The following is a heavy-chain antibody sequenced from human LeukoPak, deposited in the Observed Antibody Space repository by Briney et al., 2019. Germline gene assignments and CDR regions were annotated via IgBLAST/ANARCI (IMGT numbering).Heavy chain of an antibody. CDR3: ARERYDYVWGSYRFPSYGMDV. J-gene: IGHJ6*02. CDR1: GFTVSSNY. V-gene: IGHV3-66*01. D-gene: IGHD3-16*02. CDR2: IYSGGST. Sequence: GGSLRLSCAASGFTVSSNYMSWVRQAPGKGLEWVLVIYSGGSTYYADSVKGRFTISRDNSKNTLYRQMNSLRAEDTAVYYCARERYDYVWGSYRFPSYGMDVWGQGTTVTVSS.